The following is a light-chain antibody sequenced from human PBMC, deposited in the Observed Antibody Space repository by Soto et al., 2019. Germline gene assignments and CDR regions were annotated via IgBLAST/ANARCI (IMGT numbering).Light chain of an antibody. CDR1: QSVSSSY. V-gene: IGKV3-20*01. CDR3: QQYDNSPFT. CDR2: GAS. Sequence: EFLLTQSPGTLSLSPGERATLSCRASQSVSSSYLAWYQQKPGQAPRLLIYGASSRATGIPDRFSGSGSGTDFTLTISRLEPEDFAVYYCQQYDNSPFTFGPGTKVDI. J-gene: IGKJ3*01.